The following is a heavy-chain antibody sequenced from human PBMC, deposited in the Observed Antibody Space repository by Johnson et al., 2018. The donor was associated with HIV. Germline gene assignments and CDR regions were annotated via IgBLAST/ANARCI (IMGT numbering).Heavy chain of an antibody. D-gene: IGHD3-10*01. J-gene: IGHJ3*02. CDR2: IWYDGSNK. CDR1: GFTFSNYG. Sequence: QVQLVESGGGVVQPGRSLRLSCAASGFTFSNYGMHWVRQAPGKGLEWVAVIWYDGSNKYYADSVKGRFTISRDNSKNTLYLQMNSLRDEDTAVYYCSKESFMTMIQGVLLPIAFDIWGQGTMVTVSS. V-gene: IGHV3-33*06. CDR3: SKESFMTMIQGVLLPIAFDI.